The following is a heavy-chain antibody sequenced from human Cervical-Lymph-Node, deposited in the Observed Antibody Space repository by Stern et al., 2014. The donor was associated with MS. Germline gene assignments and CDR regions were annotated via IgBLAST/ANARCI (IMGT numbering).Heavy chain of an antibody. V-gene: IGHV3-11*06. CDR1: GFTFSDYY. J-gene: IGHJ6*02. CDR3: ASSKGITMGYGMDV. D-gene: IGHD3-10*01. CDR2: ISSSGIYT. Sequence: QVQLVESGGGLVKPGESLRLSCAASGFTFSDYYMTWIRQTPGEGLEWVSYISSSGIYTNYADSVKGRFIISRDNAKNSLYLQMNSLRAEDTAVYYCASSKGITMGYGMDVWGQGTAVTVSS.